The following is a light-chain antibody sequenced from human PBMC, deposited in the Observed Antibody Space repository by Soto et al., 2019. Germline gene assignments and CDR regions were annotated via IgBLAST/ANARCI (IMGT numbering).Light chain of an antibody. CDR1: QSFSTAY. Sequence: IVLTQSPGTLSLSPGERATLSCRASQSFSTAYLAWYQQKPGQAPSLLIYAASSRATGITDRFSGSGSGTDFTLTISRLEPEDFAVYYCQQYATSVWTFGQGTKVAIK. V-gene: IGKV3-20*01. CDR2: AAS. CDR3: QQYATSVWT. J-gene: IGKJ1*01.